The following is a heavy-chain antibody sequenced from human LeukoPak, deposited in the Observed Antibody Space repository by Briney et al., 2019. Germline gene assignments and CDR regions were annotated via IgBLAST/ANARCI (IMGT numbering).Heavy chain of an antibody. V-gene: IGHV3-73*01. J-gene: IGHJ2*01. CDR3: TIPDYGDYSHWYFDL. CDR1: GFTFSGSA. D-gene: IGHD4-17*01. CDR2: TRSKANSYAT. Sequence: GGSLRLSCAASGFTFSGSAMHWVRQASGKGLEWVGRTRSKANSYATAYAASVKGRFTISRDDSKNTAYLQMNSLKTEDTAVYYCTIPDYGDYSHWYFDLWGRGTLVTVSS.